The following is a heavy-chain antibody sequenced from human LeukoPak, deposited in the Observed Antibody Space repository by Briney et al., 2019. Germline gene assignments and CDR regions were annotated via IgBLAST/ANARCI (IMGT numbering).Heavy chain of an antibody. J-gene: IGHJ4*02. CDR2: ISGIGGST. CDR1: GFTFSSYA. Sequence: GGSLRLSCAASGFTFSSYAMSWVRQAPGKGLDWVSAISGIGGSTYYADSVKGRFTISRDNSKNTLYLQMNSLRAEDTAVYYCAKGGCSGGSCYYPYYFDYWGQGTLVTVSS. V-gene: IGHV3-23*01. CDR3: AKGGCSGGSCYYPYYFDY. D-gene: IGHD2-15*01.